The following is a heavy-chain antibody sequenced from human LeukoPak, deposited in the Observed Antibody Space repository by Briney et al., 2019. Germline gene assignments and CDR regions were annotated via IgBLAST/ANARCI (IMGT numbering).Heavy chain of an antibody. CDR2: IYYSGNT. J-gene: IGHJ4*02. Sequence: PSETLSLTCTVSGGSISSSSYYWGWIRQPPGKGLEWIGSIYYSGNTYYNPSPKSRITISVDTSKNQFSLKLSSVTAADTAVYYCARDTPGISFYYDSSGYSPTFDYWGQGTLVTVSS. D-gene: IGHD3-22*01. CDR1: GGSISSSSYY. CDR3: ARDTPGISFYYDSSGYSPTFDY. V-gene: IGHV4-39*07.